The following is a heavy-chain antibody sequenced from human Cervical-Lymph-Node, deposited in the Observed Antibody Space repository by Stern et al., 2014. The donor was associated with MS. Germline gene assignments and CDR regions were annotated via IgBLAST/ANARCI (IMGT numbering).Heavy chain of an antibody. D-gene: IGHD2-21*02. CDR1: GYTFTSYG. V-gene: IGHV1-18*01. Sequence: QVQLVESGAEVKKPGASVKVSCTASGYTFTSYGISWVRQAPGQGLEWIGWISACDDNTNYAQKLKGRVTMTTDTSTSTAYMQLRSLRSDDTAVYYCARGRLGSDNAFDIWGQGTMVTVSS. CDR2: ISACDDNT. J-gene: IGHJ3*02. CDR3: ARGRLGSDNAFDI.